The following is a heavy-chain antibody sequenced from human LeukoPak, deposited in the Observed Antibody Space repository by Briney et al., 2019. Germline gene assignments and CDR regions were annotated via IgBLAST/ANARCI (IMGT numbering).Heavy chain of an antibody. Sequence: SETLSLTCTVSGGSISSSSYYWGWIRQPPGKGLEGIGSMCDSGSTYYNPAVKRRFTISVDKSKNQFSLKLSSVTAADTAVYYCARALVITSPGWGQGTLVTVSS. V-gene: IGHV4-39*07. J-gene: IGHJ4*02. CDR1: GGSISSSSYY. D-gene: IGHD3-22*01. CDR2: MCDSGST. CDR3: ARALVITSPG.